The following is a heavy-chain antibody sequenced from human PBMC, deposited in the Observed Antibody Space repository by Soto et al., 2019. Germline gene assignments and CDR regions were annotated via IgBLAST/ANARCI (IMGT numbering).Heavy chain of an antibody. CDR3: AKDVGRGLPYFYGLDV. CDR1: GFTFDDYA. J-gene: IGHJ6*02. Sequence: EAQLVESGGGLEQSGRSLRLSCTASGFTFDDYAMHWVRQGPGMVLEWVAGISWDRGTIGYAASVKGRFTISRDNTKNSLYLQMTSLRPEDTALYYCAKDVGRGLPYFYGLDVWGRGTAVAVSS. V-gene: IGHV3-9*01. D-gene: IGHD3-10*01. CDR2: ISWDRGTI.